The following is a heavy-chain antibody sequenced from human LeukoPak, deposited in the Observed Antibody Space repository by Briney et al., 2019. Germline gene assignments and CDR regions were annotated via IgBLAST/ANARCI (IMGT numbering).Heavy chain of an antibody. D-gene: IGHD5-18*01. CDR3: ATMTVDTAMALDRADAFDI. CDR1: GFTFSSYS. CDR2: ISSSSSYI. Sequence: GGSLRLSCAASGFTFSSYSMNWVRQAPGKGLGWVSSISSSSSYIYYADSVKGRFSISRDNAKNSLYLQMNSLRAEDTAVYYCATMTVDTAMALDRADAFDIWGQGTMVTVSS. J-gene: IGHJ3*02. V-gene: IGHV3-21*01.